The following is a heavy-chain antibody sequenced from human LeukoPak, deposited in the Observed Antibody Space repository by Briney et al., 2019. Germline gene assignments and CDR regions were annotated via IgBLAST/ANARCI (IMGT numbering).Heavy chain of an antibody. CDR1: GYTFTSYY. CDR3: ARDSRIAAHLGWFDP. D-gene: IGHD6-13*01. CDR2: INPSGGST. Sequence: GASVNVSCKASGYTFTSYYMHWVRQAPGQGLEWMGIINPSGGSTSYAQKFQGRVTMTRDMSTSTVYMELSSLRSEDTAVYYCARDSRIAAHLGWFDPWGQGTLVTVSS. J-gene: IGHJ5*02. V-gene: IGHV1-46*01.